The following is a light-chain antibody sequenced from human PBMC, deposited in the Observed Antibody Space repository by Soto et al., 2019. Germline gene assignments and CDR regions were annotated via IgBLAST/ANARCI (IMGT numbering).Light chain of an antibody. CDR3: QQYGSSPIT. CDR1: QSVSSSY. V-gene: IGKV3-20*01. J-gene: IGKJ5*01. CDR2: GAS. Sequence: EIVLTQSPGTLSLSPGERATLSCRASQSVSSSYLAWYPQKPGQAPRLLIYGASSRATGIPDRFSGSGSGTDSTLTISRLEAEDYAVYYSQQYGSSPITFGQGTRLEIK.